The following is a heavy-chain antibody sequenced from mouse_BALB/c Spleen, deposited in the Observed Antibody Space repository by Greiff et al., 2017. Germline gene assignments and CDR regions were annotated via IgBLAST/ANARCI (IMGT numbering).Heavy chain of an antibody. V-gene: IGHV5-17*02. CDR1: GFTFSSFG. D-gene: IGHD2-4*01. CDR2: ISSGSSTI. CDR3: ARGNYDYYYAMDY. J-gene: IGHJ4*01. Sequence: EVKVVESGGGLVQPGGSRKLSCAASGFTFSSFGMHWVRQAPEKGLEWVAYISSGSSTIYYAVTVKGRFTISRDNPKNTLFLQMTSLRSEDTAMYYCARGNYDYYYAMDYWGQGTSVTVSS.